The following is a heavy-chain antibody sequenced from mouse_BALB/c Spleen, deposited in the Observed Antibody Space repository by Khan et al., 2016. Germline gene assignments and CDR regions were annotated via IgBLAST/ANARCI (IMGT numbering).Heavy chain of an antibody. D-gene: IGHD2-13*01. J-gene: IGHJ3*01. Sequence: QIQLVQSGPELKKPGETVKISCKASGYTFTNYGMNWVKQAPGKSLKWMGWINTYTGESTYADDFKGRFAISLQTSASTAYLQINNLKNEDTAAYFCAIGGDYGGFASWGQGTLVTVSA. CDR2: INTYTGES. CDR1: GYTFTNYG. CDR3: AIGGDYGGFAS. V-gene: IGHV9-3-1*01.